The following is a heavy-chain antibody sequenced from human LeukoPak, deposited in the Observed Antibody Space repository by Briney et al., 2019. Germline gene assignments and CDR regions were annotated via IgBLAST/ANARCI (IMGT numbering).Heavy chain of an antibody. J-gene: IGHJ4*02. CDR3: AKSRWDIVVVPAASYFDY. CDR2: ISYDGSNK. CDR1: GFTFSGYG. D-gene: IGHD2-2*01. V-gene: IGHV3-30*18. Sequence: PGGSLRLSCAASGFTFSGYGMHWVRQAPGKGLEWVAVISYDGSNKYYADSVKGRFTISRDNSKNTLYLQMNSLRAEDTAVYYCAKSRWDIVVVPAASYFDYWGQGTLVTVSS.